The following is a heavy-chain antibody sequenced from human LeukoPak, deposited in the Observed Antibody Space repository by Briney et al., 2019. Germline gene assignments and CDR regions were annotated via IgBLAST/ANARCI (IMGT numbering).Heavy chain of an antibody. Sequence: ASVKVSCKASGYTFTDHHLHWVQQAPGQGLEWMGWINPDSGGTRYTQKFQGRVTMTRDTSTSTAYMELSRLGSDDTAVYFCARHTSTYLDQWGQGALVTVSS. D-gene: IGHD2-2*01. CDR2: INPDSGGT. V-gene: IGHV1-2*02. CDR3: ARHTSTYLDQ. J-gene: IGHJ4*02. CDR1: GYTFTDHH.